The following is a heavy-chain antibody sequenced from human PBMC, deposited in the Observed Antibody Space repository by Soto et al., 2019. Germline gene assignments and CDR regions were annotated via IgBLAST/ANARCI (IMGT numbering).Heavy chain of an antibody. V-gene: IGHV4-39*01. J-gene: IGHJ4*02. CDR3: ARRPLVRGIIPYYFDS. CDR1: GGSINNSSFY. D-gene: IGHD3-10*01. CDR2: IYYSGSA. Sequence: QLQLQESGPGLVKPSETLSLTCTVSGGSINNSSFYWGWVRQPPGKRLEWIGSIYYSGSAYYNPSLKSRLTMSVDTAKNRFSLNLSSVTAADTAVYFCARRPLVRGIIPYYFDSWGQGTLVTVSS.